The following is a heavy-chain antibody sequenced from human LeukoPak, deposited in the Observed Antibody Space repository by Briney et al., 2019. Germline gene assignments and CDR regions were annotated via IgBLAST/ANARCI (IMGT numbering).Heavy chain of an antibody. Sequence: GGSLRLSCTASGFTFSSYAMSWVRQAPGKGLEWVSVIYSGGSTYYADSVKGRFTISRDNSKNTLYLQMNSLRAEDTAVYYCARCGSSWYFDYWGQGTLVTVSS. CDR1: GFTFSSYA. CDR3: ARCGSSWYFDY. J-gene: IGHJ4*02. V-gene: IGHV3-66*01. CDR2: IYSGGST. D-gene: IGHD6-13*01.